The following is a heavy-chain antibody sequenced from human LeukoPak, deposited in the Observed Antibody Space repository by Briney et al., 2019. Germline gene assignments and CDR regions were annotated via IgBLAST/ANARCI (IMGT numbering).Heavy chain of an antibody. CDR2: ISGSGGDT. CDR1: GFTFSNYA. CDR3: AREAYYDSSGRFEGAFDI. Sequence: GGSLRLSCAASGFTFSNYAMTWVRQAPGKGLEWVSTISGSGGDTYYADSVKGRFTISRDNSENTLYLQMNSLGAGDTAVYYCAREAYYDSSGRFEGAFDIWGQGTMVTVSS. D-gene: IGHD3-22*01. V-gene: IGHV3-23*01. J-gene: IGHJ3*02.